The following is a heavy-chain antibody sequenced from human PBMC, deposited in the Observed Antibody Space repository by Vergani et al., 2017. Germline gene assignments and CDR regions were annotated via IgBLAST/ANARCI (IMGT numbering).Heavy chain of an antibody. D-gene: IGHD1-26*01. Sequence: QVQLQESGPGLVKPSETLSLTCTVSGGSISSYYWSWIRQPPGKGLEWIGYIYYSGSTNYNPSLKSRVTISVDTSKNQFSLKLSSVTAADTAVYYCARAVGGSYYYYYMDVWGKGTTVTVSS. CDR1: GGSISSYY. J-gene: IGHJ6*03. V-gene: IGHV4-59*01. CDR2: IYYSGST. CDR3: ARAVGGSYYYYYMDV.